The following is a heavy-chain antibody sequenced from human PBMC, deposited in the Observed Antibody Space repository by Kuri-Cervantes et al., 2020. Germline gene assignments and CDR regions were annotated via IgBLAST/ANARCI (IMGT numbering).Heavy chain of an antibody. CDR1: GFTFSSFA. CDR3: ARDPQLKSQTGYFDY. V-gene: IGHV3-30-3*01. CDR2: ISYDGSNK. J-gene: IGHJ4*02. Sequence: GGSLRLSCTTSGFTFSSFAMHWVRQAPGKGLEWLAVISYDGSNKYYADSVKGRFTISRDNSENTLYLQMNSMRAEDTAVYYCARDPQLKSQTGYFDYWGQGTLVTVSS. D-gene: IGHD7-27*01.